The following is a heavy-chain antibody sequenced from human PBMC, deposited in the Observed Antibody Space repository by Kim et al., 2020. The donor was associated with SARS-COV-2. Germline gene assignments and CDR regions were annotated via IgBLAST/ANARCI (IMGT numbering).Heavy chain of an antibody. CDR2: ISGSGGST. Sequence: GGSLRLSCAASGFTFSSYAMSWVRQAPGKGLEWVSAISGSGGSTYYADSVKGRFTISRDNSKNTLYLQMNSLTAEDTAVYYCAKDQRGLIWFGAPFEYWGQGTLVTVSS. D-gene: IGHD3-10*01. CDR1: GFTFSSYA. V-gene: IGHV3-23*01. J-gene: IGHJ4*02. CDR3: AKDQRGLIWFGAPFEY.